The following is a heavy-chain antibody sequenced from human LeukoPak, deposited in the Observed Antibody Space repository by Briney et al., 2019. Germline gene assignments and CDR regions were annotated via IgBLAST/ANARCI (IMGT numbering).Heavy chain of an antibody. J-gene: IGHJ4*02. CDR2: IYHSGST. D-gene: IGHD3-10*01. CDR1: GFTFSSYSM. CDR3: ARGQFAYYGSGSYLAY. Sequence: GSLRLSCAASGFTFSSYSMNWVRQPPGKGLEWIGEIYHSGSTNYNPSLKSRVTISVDKSKNQFSLKLSSVTAADTAVYYCARGQFAYYGSGSYLAYWGQGTLVTVSS. V-gene: IGHV4-4*02.